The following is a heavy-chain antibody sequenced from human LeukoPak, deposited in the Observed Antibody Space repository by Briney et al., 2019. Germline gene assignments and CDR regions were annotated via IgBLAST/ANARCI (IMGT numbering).Heavy chain of an antibody. Sequence: GGSLRLSCAASGFTFNSHAMSWVRQAPGKGLEWVGFIRSKAYGGTTEYAASVKGRFTISRDDSKSIAYLQMNSLKTEDTAVYYCTTRPSSSWYPGDFQHWGQGTLVTVSS. V-gene: IGHV3-49*04. CDR3: TTRPSSSWYPGDFQH. CDR2: IRSKAYGGTT. CDR1: GFTFNSHA. J-gene: IGHJ1*01. D-gene: IGHD6-13*01.